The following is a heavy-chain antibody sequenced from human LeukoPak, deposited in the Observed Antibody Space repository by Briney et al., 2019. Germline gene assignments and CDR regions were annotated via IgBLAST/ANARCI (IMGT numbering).Heavy chain of an antibody. Sequence: KSSETLSLTCAVSGGSISSGGYSWSWIRQPPGKGLEWIGYIYHSGSTYYNPSLKSRVTISVDRSKNQFSLKLSSVTAADTAVYYCARVGRDGYSYYFDYWGQGTLVTVSS. CDR3: ARVGRDGYSYYFDY. D-gene: IGHD5-24*01. CDR1: GGSISSGGYS. J-gene: IGHJ4*02. V-gene: IGHV4-30-2*01. CDR2: IYHSGST.